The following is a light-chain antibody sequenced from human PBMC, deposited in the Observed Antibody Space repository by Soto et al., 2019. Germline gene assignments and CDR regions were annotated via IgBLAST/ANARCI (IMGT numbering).Light chain of an antibody. Sequence: DIQMTQSPSTLSASVGDRVTITCRASQSIGGWLAWYQQKLGKAPKLLIYDASGLESGVPSRFNGSGSGTEFSITISSLQPEDFATYYSQQYNSYYPYTFGQGTNLDIK. CDR3: QQYNSYYPYT. J-gene: IGKJ2*01. CDR2: DAS. CDR1: QSIGGW. V-gene: IGKV1-5*01.